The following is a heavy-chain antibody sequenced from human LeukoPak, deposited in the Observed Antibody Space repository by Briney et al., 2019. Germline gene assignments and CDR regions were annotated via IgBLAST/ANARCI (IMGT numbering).Heavy chain of an antibody. J-gene: IGHJ5*02. CDR3: ARQKWITMVRGVINWFDP. Sequence: SETLSLTCTVSGGSISSGTYYWSWIRQPPGKGLEWIGEINHSGSTNYNPSLKSRVTISVDTSKSQFFLKLSSVTAADTAVYYCARQKWITMVRGVINWFDPWGQGTLVTVSS. D-gene: IGHD3-10*01. V-gene: IGHV4-39*01. CDR1: GGSISSGTYY. CDR2: INHSGST.